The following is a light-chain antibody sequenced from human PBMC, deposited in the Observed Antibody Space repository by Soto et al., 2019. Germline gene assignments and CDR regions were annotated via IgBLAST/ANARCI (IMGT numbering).Light chain of an antibody. CDR3: QQYDNWPWT. CDR2: DTS. V-gene: IGKV3-15*01. J-gene: IGKJ1*01. Sequence: EVVMTQSPATLSVSPGERATLSCRASQSVSIHLAWYQQKPGQAPRLLIYDTSTRATGTPARFSGSGSGKEFTLTISSLQSEDFAVYYCQQYDNWPWTFGQGTKV. CDR1: QSVSIH.